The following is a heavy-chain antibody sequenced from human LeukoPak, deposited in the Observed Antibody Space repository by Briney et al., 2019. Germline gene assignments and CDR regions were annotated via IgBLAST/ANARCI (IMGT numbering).Heavy chain of an antibody. CDR3: ARDFDVRYYYGMDV. CDR1: GFTFSSYE. J-gene: IGHJ6*02. CDR2: ISSSGSTI. V-gene: IGHV3-48*03. Sequence: PGGSLRLSCAASGFTFSSYEMNWVCQAPGKGLEWVSYISSSGSTIYYADSVKGRFTISRDNAKNSLYLQMNSLRAEDTAVYYCARDFDVRYYYGMDVWGQGTTVTVSS. D-gene: IGHD3-9*01.